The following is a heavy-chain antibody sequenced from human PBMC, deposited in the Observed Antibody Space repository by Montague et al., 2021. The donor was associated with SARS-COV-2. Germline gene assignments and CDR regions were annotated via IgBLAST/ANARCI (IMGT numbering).Heavy chain of an antibody. CDR1: GGSISSSSYY. D-gene: IGHD6-19*01. Sequence: SETLSLTCTVSGGSISSSSYYWGWIRQPPGKGLEWIGSIYYSRSTYYNPSLKSRVTISVDTSKNQFSLKLSSVTAADTAVYYCARQENSSGWFKPDAFDIWSQGTMVTVSS. CDR3: ARQENSSGWFKPDAFDI. J-gene: IGHJ3*02. CDR2: IYYSRST. V-gene: IGHV4-39*01.